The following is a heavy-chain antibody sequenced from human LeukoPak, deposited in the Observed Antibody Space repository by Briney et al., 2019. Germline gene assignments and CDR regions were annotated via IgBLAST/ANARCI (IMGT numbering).Heavy chain of an antibody. Sequence: ASVKVSCKSSGYTFTAYAMHWVRQAPGQGLEWMGWITPSDGANSAQKFQGRVTMTRDTSMSTAYMDLNRLTSDDTAVYFCARDRYGDGFAHFDYWGQGTLVTVSS. J-gene: IGHJ4*02. V-gene: IGHV1-2*02. CDR2: ITPSDGA. CDR1: GYTFTAYA. CDR3: ARDRYGDGFAHFDY. D-gene: IGHD5-24*01.